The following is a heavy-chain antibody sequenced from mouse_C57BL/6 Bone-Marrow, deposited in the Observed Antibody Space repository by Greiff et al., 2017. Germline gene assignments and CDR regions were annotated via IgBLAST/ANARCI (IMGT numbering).Heavy chain of an antibody. CDR1: GYSITSGYY. D-gene: IGHD2-3*01. CDR3: ARGDYDGYFLLYAMDY. V-gene: IGHV3-6*01. Sequence: EVKLVESGPGLVKPSQSLSLTCSVTGYSITSGYYWNWIRQFPGNKLEWMGYITYDGSNNYNPSLKNRISITRDTSKNQVFLKLNSVTPEDTATDDCARGDYDGYFLLYAMDYWGQGTSVTVSS. J-gene: IGHJ4*01. CDR2: ITYDGSN.